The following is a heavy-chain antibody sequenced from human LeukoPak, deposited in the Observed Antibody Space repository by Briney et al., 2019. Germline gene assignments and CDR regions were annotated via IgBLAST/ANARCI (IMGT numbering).Heavy chain of an antibody. D-gene: IGHD3-9*01. CDR2: INHSGNT. J-gene: IGHJ4*02. CDR3: AILSIPKWPKVDS. CDR1: GGSFSDYY. Sequence: SETLSLTCTVYGGSFSDYYWSWIRQPPGKGLEWIGEINHSGNTNYNPSLKSRVTMSVDTSKNQFSLKLTSVTAADTAVYYCAILSIPKWPKVDSWGQGTLVTASS. V-gene: IGHV4-34*01.